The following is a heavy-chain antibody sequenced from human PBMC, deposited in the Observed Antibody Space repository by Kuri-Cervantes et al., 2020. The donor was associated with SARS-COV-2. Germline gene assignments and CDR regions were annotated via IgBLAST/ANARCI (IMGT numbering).Heavy chain of an antibody. CDR1: NGSISSYY. V-gene: IGHV4-59*01. CDR3: ARALSYTGYSGCYNWFDP. J-gene: IGHJ5*02. Sequence: GSLRLSCTVSNGSISSYYWSWIRQPPGKGLEWIGYISHSRGTNYNPSLKSRVTISRDTSKNQFSLKLSSVTAADTAVYYCARALSYTGYSGCYNWFDPWGQGTLVTVSS. D-gene: IGHD1-26*01. CDR2: ISHSRGT.